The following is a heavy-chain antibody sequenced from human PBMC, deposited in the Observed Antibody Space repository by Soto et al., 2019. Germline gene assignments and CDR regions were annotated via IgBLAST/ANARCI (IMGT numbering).Heavy chain of an antibody. J-gene: IGHJ4*02. CDR2: IYYSGST. D-gene: IGHD6-19*01. Sequence: SETLSLTCTVSGGSISSGGYYWSWIRQHPGKGLEWIGYIYYSGSTYYNPSLKSRVTISVDTSKNQFSLKLSSVTAADTAVYYCARDRIAVAGLYFDYWGQGTLVTVSS. CDR1: GGSISSGGYY. V-gene: IGHV4-31*03. CDR3: ARDRIAVAGLYFDY.